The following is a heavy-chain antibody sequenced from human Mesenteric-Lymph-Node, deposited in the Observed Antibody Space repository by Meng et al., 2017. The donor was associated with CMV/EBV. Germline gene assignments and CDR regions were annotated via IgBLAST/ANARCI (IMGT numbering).Heavy chain of an antibody. Sequence: GGSLRLSCAASGFSFTIYAMNWVRQAPGKGLEWVSGISGTSGTTYYADSVKGRFTISRDNSKNTLYLQMNSLRGEDTAVYHCARGRKWLQFNYFEDWGQGTLVTVSS. CDR2: ISGTSGTT. CDR3: ARGRKWLQFNYFED. J-gene: IGHJ4*02. D-gene: IGHD5-24*01. V-gene: IGHV3-23*01. CDR1: GFSFTIYA.